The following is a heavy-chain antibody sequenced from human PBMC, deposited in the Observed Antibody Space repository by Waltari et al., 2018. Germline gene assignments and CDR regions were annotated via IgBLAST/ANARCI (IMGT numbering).Heavy chain of an antibody. CDR1: GYSISSGYY. J-gene: IGHJ4*02. V-gene: IGHV4-38-2*01. CDR3: ARQRAVAGTMGLIDY. Sequence: QVQLQESGPGLVKPSETLSLTCAVSGYSISSGYYWGWIRQPPGKGLEWIGSIYHSGRTYDNPSLKSRVTISVDTSKNQFSLKLSSVTAADTAVYYCARQRAVAGTMGLIDYWGQGTLVTVSS. CDR2: IYHSGRT. D-gene: IGHD6-19*01.